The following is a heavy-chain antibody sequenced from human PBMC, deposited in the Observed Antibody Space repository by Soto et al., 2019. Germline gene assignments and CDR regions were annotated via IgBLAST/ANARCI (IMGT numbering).Heavy chain of an antibody. D-gene: IGHD5-12*01. V-gene: IGHV3-64*01. Sequence: GGSLRLSCAASGFPFSTYAMHWVRQAPGKGLEYVSVISSFGGSTYYANSVKGRFTISRDNSKNTLYLQMGSLRAEDMAVYYCARTSGYAFDYWGQGTLVTVSS. CDR2: ISSFGGST. CDR1: GFPFSTYA. CDR3: ARTSGYAFDY. J-gene: IGHJ4*02.